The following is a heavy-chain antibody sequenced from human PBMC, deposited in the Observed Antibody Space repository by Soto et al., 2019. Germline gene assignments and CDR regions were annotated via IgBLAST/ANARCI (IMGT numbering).Heavy chain of an antibody. D-gene: IGHD6-13*01. CDR2: IIPIFGTA. CDR1: GGTFSSYA. CDR3: ASPAAGTNHFDY. Sequence: SVKVSCKASGGTFSSYAISWVRQAPGQGLEWMGGIIPIFGTANYAQKFQGRVTITADESTSTAYMELSSLRSEDTAVYYCASPAAGTNHFDYWGQGTLVTVSS. J-gene: IGHJ4*02. V-gene: IGHV1-69*13.